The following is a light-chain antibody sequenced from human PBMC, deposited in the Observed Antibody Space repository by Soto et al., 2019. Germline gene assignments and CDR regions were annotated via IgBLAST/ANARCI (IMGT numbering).Light chain of an antibody. CDR2: DAS. V-gene: IGKV1-5*01. J-gene: IGKJ1*01. Sequence: DIQMTQYPSTLSASVGDRVTITCRATQTISNWLAWYQQKPGKAPKLLIYDASTLESGVPSRFSGSGSGTQFTLTISSLQPDDSATYYCQQYNSYWTFGQGTKVDIK. CDR3: QQYNSYWT. CDR1: QTISNW.